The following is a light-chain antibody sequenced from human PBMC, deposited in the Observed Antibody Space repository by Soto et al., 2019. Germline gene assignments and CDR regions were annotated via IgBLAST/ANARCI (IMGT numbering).Light chain of an antibody. CDR2: KAS. CDR3: QQYKARWT. Sequence: DIQMTQSPSTLSASVGDRVTITCRASQSISSWLAWYQQQPGKAPKVLIHKASSLESGVPSRFSGSGSGTEFTLTISSLQPDDFATYYCQQYKARWTFGQGTKVDIK. CDR1: QSISSW. V-gene: IGKV1-5*03. J-gene: IGKJ1*01.